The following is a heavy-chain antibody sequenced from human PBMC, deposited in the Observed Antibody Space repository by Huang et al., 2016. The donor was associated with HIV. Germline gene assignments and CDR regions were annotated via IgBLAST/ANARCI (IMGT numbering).Heavy chain of an antibody. J-gene: IGHJ3*02. V-gene: IGHV1-24*01. CDR1: GYTLTELS. D-gene: IGHD2-21*01. Sequence: QVQLVQSGAEVKKPGASVKVSCKVSGYTLTELSIHWVRQAPGKWLEWMGGLSPEDGETNYAQNFQGRVTMTEDTSTDTSDMELNSLRSEDTAVYYCATGFDTYYDIWGRGTMVIASS. CDR3: ATGFDTYYDI. CDR2: LSPEDGET.